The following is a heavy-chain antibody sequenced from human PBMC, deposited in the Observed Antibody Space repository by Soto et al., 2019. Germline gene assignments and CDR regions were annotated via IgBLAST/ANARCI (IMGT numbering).Heavy chain of an antibody. Sequence: QVQLQESGPGLVKPSETLSLTCTVSGGSVSSGSYYWSWIRQPPGKGLEWIGYIYYSGSTNYNPSLTSRVTISVDTSKNQFSLKLSSVTAADTAVYYCARGAGTTVVRFWNFARYFDLWGRGTLVTVSS. CDR1: GGSVSSGSYY. V-gene: IGHV4-61*01. CDR2: IYYSGST. J-gene: IGHJ2*01. D-gene: IGHD4-17*01. CDR3: ARGAGTTVVRFWNFARYFDL.